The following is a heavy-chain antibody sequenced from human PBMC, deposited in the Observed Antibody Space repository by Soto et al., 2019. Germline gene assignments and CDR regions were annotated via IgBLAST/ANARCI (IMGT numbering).Heavy chain of an antibody. V-gene: IGHV3-30-3*01. J-gene: IGHJ6*02. CDR3: ARDVYERYCSSTSCNYYGMDV. D-gene: IGHD2-2*01. CDR1: GFTFSSYA. CDR2: ISYDGSNK. Sequence: QVQLVESGGGVVQPGRSLRLSCAASGFTFSSYAMHWVRQAPGKGLEWVAVISYDGSNKYYADSVKGRFTISRDNSKNTLYLQMNTLCEQDTAVYYCARDVYERYCSSTSCNYYGMDVWGQGTTVTVSS.